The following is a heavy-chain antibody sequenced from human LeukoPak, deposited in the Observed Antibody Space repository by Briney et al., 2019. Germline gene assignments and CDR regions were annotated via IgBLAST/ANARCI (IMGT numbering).Heavy chain of an antibody. Sequence: GGSLRLSWGACVFTVKNNYMNWVRRAPGKGVEWVSSNTTSGGSTSYAGSVKGRFTICRDNSKNTLYLQMNSLRAEDTALYYCVCYDNAAEYFHYWGQGTLVTVSS. D-gene: IGHD3-22*01. CDR3: VCYDNAAEYFHY. V-gene: IGHV3-23*01. CDR2: NTTSGGST. J-gene: IGHJ1*01. CDR1: VFTVKNNY.